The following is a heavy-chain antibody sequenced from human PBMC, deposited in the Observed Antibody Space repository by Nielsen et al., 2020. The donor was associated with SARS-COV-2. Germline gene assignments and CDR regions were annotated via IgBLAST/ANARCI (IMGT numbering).Heavy chain of an antibody. CDR3: AEEVGSFGTRIDY. CDR2: ISGSGGST. Sequence: GESLKISCAASGFTFSSYAMSWVRQAPGKGLEWVSAISGSGGSTYYADSVKGRFTISRDNSKNTLYLQMNSLRAEDTAVYYCAEEVGSFGTRIDYWGQGTLVTVSS. D-gene: IGHD1-26*01. CDR1: GFTFSSYA. V-gene: IGHV3-23*01. J-gene: IGHJ4*02.